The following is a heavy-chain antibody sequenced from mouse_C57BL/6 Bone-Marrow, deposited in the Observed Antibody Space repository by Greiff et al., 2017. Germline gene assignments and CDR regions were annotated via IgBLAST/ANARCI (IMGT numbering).Heavy chain of an antibody. CDR2: ISAGGSYT. V-gene: IGHV5-4*03. CDR3: ARQVWTGTFAY. CDR1: GFTFSSYA. J-gene: IGHJ3*01. D-gene: IGHD4-1*01. Sequence: EVKVVESGGGLVKPGGSLKLSCAASGFTFSSYAMSWVRQTPEKRLEWVATISAGGSYTYYPDNVKGRFTISRDNAKNNLYLQMSHLKSEDTAMYYCARQVWTGTFAYWGQGTLVTVSA.